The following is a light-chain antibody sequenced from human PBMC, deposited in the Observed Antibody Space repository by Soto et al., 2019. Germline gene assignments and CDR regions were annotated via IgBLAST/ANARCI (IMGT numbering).Light chain of an antibody. CDR1: SGHSSYA. V-gene: IGLV4-69*01. J-gene: IGLJ2*01. Sequence: QLVLTQSPSASASLGDSVKVTCTLSSGHSSYAIAWHQQQPEKGPRFLMKLISDGSHSKGDGIPDRFSASSSGAERYLTISSLQSEDEADYYCQTWGTGIVLFAGGTQLTVL. CDR2: LISDGSH. CDR3: QTWGTGIVL.